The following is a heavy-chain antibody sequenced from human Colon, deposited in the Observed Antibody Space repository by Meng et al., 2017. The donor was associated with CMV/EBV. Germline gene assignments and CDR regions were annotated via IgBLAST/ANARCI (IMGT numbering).Heavy chain of an antibody. D-gene: IGHD2-2*01. CDR3: VKGLCSSTNCYDDSGVFFGMDV. V-gene: IGHV3-43*01. CDR2: ISWDGAGP. CDR1: GFTFNDYT. J-gene: IGHJ6*02. Sequence: GESLRLSCAASGFTFNDYTMHWVRQSPGKGLEWVSLISWDGAGPYYPASVKGRFTISRDNNKNSLYLQMNSLTTEDTALYYCVKGLCSSTNCYDDSGVFFGMDVWGQGTPVTVSS.